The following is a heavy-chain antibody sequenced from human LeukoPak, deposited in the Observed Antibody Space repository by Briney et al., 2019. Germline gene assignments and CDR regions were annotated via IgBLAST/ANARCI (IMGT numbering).Heavy chain of an antibody. CDR2: ISYDGSNK. CDR1: GFILSSYV. CDR3: AKVGEHLVPGH. V-gene: IGHV3-30*18. J-gene: IGHJ4*02. Sequence: SGGSLRLSCAASGFILSSYVMHWVRQAPGKGLEWVAVISYDGSNKYYADSVKGRFTISRDDSKNTLFLQMNSLRAEDTAVYYCAKVGEHLVPGHWGQGTLVTVSS. D-gene: IGHD6-13*01.